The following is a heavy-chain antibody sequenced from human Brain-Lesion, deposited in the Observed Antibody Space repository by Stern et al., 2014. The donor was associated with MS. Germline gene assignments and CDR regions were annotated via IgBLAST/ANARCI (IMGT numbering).Heavy chain of an antibody. CDR1: GFNFSSYW. V-gene: IGHV3-74*02. Sequence: EDQLVESGGGLVQPGGSLRLSCAASGFNFSSYWMHWVRQFPEKGLFWVSQINRDGSDASYADSVKGRFSISRDNIRNMLYLRMTSLRAEDTAVYYCARGVGDYWGQGARVTVSS. CDR2: INRDGSDA. D-gene: IGHD3-16*01. J-gene: IGHJ4*02. CDR3: ARGVGDY.